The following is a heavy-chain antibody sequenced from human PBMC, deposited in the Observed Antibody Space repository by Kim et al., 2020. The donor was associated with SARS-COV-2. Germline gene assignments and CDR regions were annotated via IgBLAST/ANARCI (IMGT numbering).Heavy chain of an antibody. CDR3: AREQYDTTSVGWFDP. D-gene: IGHD3-22*01. V-gene: IGHV4-59*01. Sequence: SETLSLTCTVSGGSISSYYWSWIRQPPGKGLEWIGYVYYSGSTKYSPSLKSRVTISIDPSQNQFSLKVSSVTAADTAVYFCAREQYDTTSVGWFDPWGQGTLVNVSS. CDR2: VYYSGST. CDR1: GGSISSYY. J-gene: IGHJ5*02.